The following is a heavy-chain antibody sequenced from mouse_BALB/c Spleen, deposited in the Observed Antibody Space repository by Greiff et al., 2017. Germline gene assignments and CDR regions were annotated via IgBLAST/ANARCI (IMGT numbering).Heavy chain of an antibody. CDR2: ISYDGSN. CDR3: ATPLWSYFDY. D-gene: IGHD1-1*02. CDR1: GYSITSGYY. V-gene: IGHV3-6*02. Sequence: EVKLQESGPGLVKPSQSLSLTCSVTGYSITSGYYWNWIRQFPGNKLEWMGYISYDGSNNYNPSLKNRISITRDTSKNQFFLKLNSVTTEDTATYYCATPLWSYFDYWGQGTTLTVSS. J-gene: IGHJ2*01.